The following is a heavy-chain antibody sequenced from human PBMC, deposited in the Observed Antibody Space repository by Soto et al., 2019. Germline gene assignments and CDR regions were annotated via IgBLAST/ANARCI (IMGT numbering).Heavy chain of an antibody. D-gene: IGHD6-19*01. V-gene: IGHV3-23*01. Sequence: GGSLRLSCAASGFTFSSYAMSWVRQAPGKGLEWVSAISGSGGSTYYADSVKGRFTISRDNSKNTLYLQMNSLRAEDTAVYYCAKDLPRGTIAVAGIFRNYYYGMDVWGQGTTVTVSS. CDR3: AKDLPRGTIAVAGIFRNYYYGMDV. CDR1: GFTFSSYA. CDR2: ISGSGGST. J-gene: IGHJ6*02.